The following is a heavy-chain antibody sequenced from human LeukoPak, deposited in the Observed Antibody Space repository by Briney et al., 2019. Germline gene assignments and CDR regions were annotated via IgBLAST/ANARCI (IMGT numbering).Heavy chain of an antibody. Sequence: GESLKISCKGSGYSFSNYWIGWVRQMPGKGLEWMGIIYPGDSDTRYSPSFQGQVTISVDESINTAYLQWSSLEASDAAMYYCARQYGRPFDYWGQGTLVTVSS. V-gene: IGHV5-51*01. CDR3: ARQYGRPFDY. CDR2: IYPGDSDT. J-gene: IGHJ4*02. D-gene: IGHD4-17*01. CDR1: GYSFSNYW.